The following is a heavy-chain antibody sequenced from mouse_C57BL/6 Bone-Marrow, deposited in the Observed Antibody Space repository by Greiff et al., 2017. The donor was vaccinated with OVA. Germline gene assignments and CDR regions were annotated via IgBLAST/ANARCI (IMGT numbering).Heavy chain of an antibody. D-gene: IGHD1-1*01. CDR3: ARSGITTVVASFDV. J-gene: IGHJ1*03. CDR1: GYTFTSYW. V-gene: IGHV1-69*01. Sequence: QVQLQQPGAELVMPGASVKLSCKASGYTFTSYWMHWVKQRPGQGLEWIGEIDPSDSYTNYNQKFKGKSTLTGDKSSSTAYMQHSTLTSEDSAVYYCARSGITTVVASFDVWGTGTTVTVSS. CDR2: IDPSDSYT.